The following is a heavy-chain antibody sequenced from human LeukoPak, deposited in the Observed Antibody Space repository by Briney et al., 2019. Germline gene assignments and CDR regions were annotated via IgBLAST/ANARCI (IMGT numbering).Heavy chain of an antibody. V-gene: IGHV3-21*01. D-gene: IGHD6-19*01. Sequence: GGSLRLSCAASGFTFSSDSMNWVRQAPGKGLEWVSSISSSSSYIYYADSVKGRFTISRDNAKNSLYLQMNSLRAEDTAVYYCARGAGYSSRWARFHYWGQGTLVTVSS. J-gene: IGHJ4*02. CDR3: ARGAGYSSRWARFHY. CDR2: ISSSSSYI. CDR1: GFTFSSDS.